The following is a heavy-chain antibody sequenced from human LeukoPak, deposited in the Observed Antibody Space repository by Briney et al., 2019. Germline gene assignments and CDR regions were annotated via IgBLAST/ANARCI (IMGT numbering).Heavy chain of an antibody. J-gene: IGHJ4*02. CDR3: AKDRYYYGSGSYFRSDY. V-gene: IGHV3-30*02. D-gene: IGHD3-10*01. CDR2: IRYDGSNK. Sequence: PGGSLRLSCAASGFTFSSYGMHWVRQAPGKGLEWVAFIRYDGSNKYYADSVKGRFTISRDNSKNTLYLQMNSLRAEDTAVYYCAKDRYYYGSGSYFRSDYWGQGTLSPSPQ. CDR1: GFTFSSYG.